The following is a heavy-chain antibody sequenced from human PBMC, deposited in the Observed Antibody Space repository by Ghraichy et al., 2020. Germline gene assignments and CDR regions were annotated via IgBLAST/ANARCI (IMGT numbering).Heavy chain of an antibody. D-gene: IGHD1-7*01. CDR3: ARDYKTLTGTYNWFDP. Sequence: SETLSLTCAVSGGSISSSNWWSWVRQPPGKGLERIGEISRSGSANYNPSLKSRVTISVDKSKNQFFLNLTSVTAADTAMYYCARDYKTLTGTYNWFDPWGQGTLVTVSS. J-gene: IGHJ5*02. CDR2: ISRSGSA. V-gene: IGHV4-4*02. CDR1: GGSISSSNW.